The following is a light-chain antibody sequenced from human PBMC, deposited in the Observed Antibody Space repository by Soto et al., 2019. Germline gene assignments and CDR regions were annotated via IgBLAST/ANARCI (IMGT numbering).Light chain of an antibody. CDR1: SSDVGGYNY. V-gene: IGLV2-14*01. Sequence: QSVLTQPASVSGSPGQSITISCTGTSSDVGGYNYVSWYQQHPGKAPKLMIYDVSNRPSGVSNRFSGSKSGNTASLTISGLQAEDEADYYCSSYTSSRTLCFFGTGTKVTVL. J-gene: IGLJ1*01. CDR3: SSYTSSRTLCF. CDR2: DVS.